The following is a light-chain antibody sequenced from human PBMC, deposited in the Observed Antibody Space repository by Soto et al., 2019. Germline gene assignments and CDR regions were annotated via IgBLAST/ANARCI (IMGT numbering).Light chain of an antibody. CDR3: SSYSSSGTLVV. CDR1: SSDIGGHNY. V-gene: IGLV2-14*01. CDR2: EVS. J-gene: IGLJ2*01. Sequence: QSVLTQPASVSGSPGQSITISCTGTSSDIGGHNYVSWYQHHPGKAPKLMIYEVSNRPSGVSNRFSGSKSGNTASLTISGLQAEDEADYYCSSYSSSGTLVVFGGGTALTVL.